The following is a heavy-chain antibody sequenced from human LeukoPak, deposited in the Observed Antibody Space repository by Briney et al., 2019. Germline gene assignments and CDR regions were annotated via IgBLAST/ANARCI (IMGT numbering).Heavy chain of an antibody. Sequence: SETLSLTCTVSGYSISSGYYWGWIRQPPGKGLEWIGSIYHSGSTYYNPSLKSRVTISVDTSKNQFSLKLSSVTAADTAVYYCARGGGSRLFDYWGQGTLVTVSS. D-gene: IGHD2-2*01. J-gene: IGHJ4*02. CDR1: GYSISSGYY. V-gene: IGHV4-38-2*02. CDR2: IYHSGST. CDR3: ARGGGSRLFDY.